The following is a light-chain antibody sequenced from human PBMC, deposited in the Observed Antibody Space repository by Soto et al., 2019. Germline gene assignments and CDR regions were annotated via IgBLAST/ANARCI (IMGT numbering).Light chain of an antibody. CDR2: AAS. V-gene: IGKV1-39*01. CDR3: QQSYSSPWT. J-gene: IGKJ1*01. Sequence: DIQMNKSPSSLYASVGDRITITCRASQTFTRYLNWYQQKQGKAPRLLIYAASTLQSGVPSRFSGSGSGTDFTLTISSLQPEDFATYYCQQSYSSPWTFGQGTKVEVK. CDR1: QTFTRY.